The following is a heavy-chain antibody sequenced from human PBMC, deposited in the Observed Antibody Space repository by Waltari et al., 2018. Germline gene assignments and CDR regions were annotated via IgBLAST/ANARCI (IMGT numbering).Heavy chain of an antibody. D-gene: IGHD3-22*01. CDR1: GFTFSSYA. V-gene: IGHV3-30-3*01. J-gene: IGHJ4*02. CDR2: ISYDGSNK. CDR3: ARGVVVITTSFDY. Sequence: QVQLVESGGGVVQPGRSLRLSCAASGFTFSSYAMHWVRQAPGKGLEWVAGISYDGSNKYYADSVKGRFTISRDNSKNTLYLQMNSLRAEDTAVYYCARGVVVITTSFDYWGQGTLVTVSS.